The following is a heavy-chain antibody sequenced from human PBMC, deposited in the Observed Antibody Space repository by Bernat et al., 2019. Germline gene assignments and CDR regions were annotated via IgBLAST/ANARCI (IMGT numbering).Heavy chain of an antibody. V-gene: IGHV4-59*01. Sequence: QVQLQESGPGLVKPSETLSLTCTVSGGSISSYYWSWIRQPPGKGLEWIGYIYYSGSTNYNPSLKSRVTISVDTSKNQFSLKLSSVTAADTAVYYCARVPLGGFGELPAYCYGMDVWGQGTTVTVSS. CDR3: ARVPLGGFGELPAYCYGMDV. D-gene: IGHD3-10*01. CDR2: IYYSGST. CDR1: GGSISSYY. J-gene: IGHJ6*02.